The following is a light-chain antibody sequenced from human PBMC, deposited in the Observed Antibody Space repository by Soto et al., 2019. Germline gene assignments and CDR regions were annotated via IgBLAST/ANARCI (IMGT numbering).Light chain of an antibody. J-gene: IGKJ1*01. CDR1: QSISSW. CDR2: EAS. V-gene: IGKV1-5*01. Sequence: DIQMTQSPSTLSASVGDRVTITCRASQSISSWLAWYQQKPGKAPKLLIFEASTRATGVPARFSGSGSGTHFTLTINSLEPEDFAVYYCQQYGSSGTFGQGTKVDIK. CDR3: QQYGSSGT.